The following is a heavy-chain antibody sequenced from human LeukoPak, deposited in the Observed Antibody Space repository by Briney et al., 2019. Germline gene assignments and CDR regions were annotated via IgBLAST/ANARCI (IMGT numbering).Heavy chain of an antibody. D-gene: IGHD2/OR15-2a*01. J-gene: IGHJ4*02. V-gene: IGHV3-7*01. CDR1: GFTFSNYW. CDR3: AGGAGFLIDY. CDR2: IKKDGSEK. Sequence: GGSLRLSCAASGFTFSNYWMNWVRQAPGKGPEWVAIIKKDGSEKYYVDSVKGRFTISRDNAKNSLYLQMNSLRADDTAVYFCAGGAGFLIDYWGQGALVAVSS.